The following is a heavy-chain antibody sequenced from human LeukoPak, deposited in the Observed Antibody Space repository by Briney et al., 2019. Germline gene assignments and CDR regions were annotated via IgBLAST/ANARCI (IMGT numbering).Heavy chain of an antibody. CDR2: INHSGST. Sequence: SETLSLTCAVYGGSFSGYYWSWIRQPPGKGLEWIGEINHSGSTNYNPSLKSRVTISVDTSKNQFSLKLSSVTAADTAVYYCAREDVAGGSGSNYYYYGADVWGQGTTVTVSS. J-gene: IGHJ6*02. CDR1: GGSFSGYY. D-gene: IGHD3-10*01. V-gene: IGHV4-34*01. CDR3: AREDVAGGSGSNYYYYGADV.